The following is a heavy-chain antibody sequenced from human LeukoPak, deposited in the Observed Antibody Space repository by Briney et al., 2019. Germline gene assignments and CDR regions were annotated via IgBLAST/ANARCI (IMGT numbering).Heavy chain of an antibody. Sequence: GGSLRLSCAASGFPFSSYSMNWVRQAPGKGLEWVSYISSTTTTIYYADSVKGRFTISRDNAKSSLYLQMNSLRAEDTAVYYCAKVYSSLPNFDYWGQGTLVTVSS. D-gene: IGHD6-19*01. CDR1: GFPFSSYS. V-gene: IGHV3-48*01. J-gene: IGHJ4*02. CDR2: ISSTTTTI. CDR3: AKVYSSLPNFDY.